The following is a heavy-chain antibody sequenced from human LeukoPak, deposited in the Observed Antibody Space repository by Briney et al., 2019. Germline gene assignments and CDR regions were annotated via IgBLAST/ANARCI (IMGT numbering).Heavy chain of an antibody. Sequence: GASVKVSCKASGYTFISYGISWVRQAPGQGLEWMGWISAYNGDTNYAQKFQGRVTMTTDTSTSTGYMELRSLRSDDTAVYYCARSSKQWLDRWGQGTLVTVSS. J-gene: IGHJ4*02. CDR3: ARSSKQWLDR. CDR2: ISAYNGDT. CDR1: GYTFISYG. V-gene: IGHV1-18*01. D-gene: IGHD6-19*01.